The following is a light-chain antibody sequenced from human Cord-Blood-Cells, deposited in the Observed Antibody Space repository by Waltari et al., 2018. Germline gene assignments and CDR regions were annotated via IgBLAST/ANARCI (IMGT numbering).Light chain of an antibody. V-gene: IGKV1-39*01. CDR2: AAS. CDR3: QQSYSTPFT. J-gene: IGKJ3*01. CDR1: QSISSY. Sequence: DIQMTQSPSSLSASVGDRVTITCRASQSISSYLNWYQQKPGKAPKLLIYAASSLQSGVPSRFSGRGSWTDFTLTISSLQTEDFATYYCQQSYSTPFTFGPGTKVDIK.